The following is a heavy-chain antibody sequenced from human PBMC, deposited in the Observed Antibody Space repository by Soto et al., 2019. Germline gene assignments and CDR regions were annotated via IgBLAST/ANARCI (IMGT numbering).Heavy chain of an antibody. J-gene: IGHJ6*02. CDR1: FTSYD. V-gene: IGHV1-8*01. D-gene: IGHD6-19*01. CDR2: MNPNSGDT. Sequence: QVQLVQSGAEVKKPGASVKVSCTFTSYDINWVRQAAGQGLEWMAWMNPNSGDTRYAQQFQGRVTMTRDTSKFTAYMELGNLRSEDTAVYYCARGPGSSDWRFSYYYMDVWDQGTTVTVSS. CDR3: ARGPGSSDWRFSYYYMDV.